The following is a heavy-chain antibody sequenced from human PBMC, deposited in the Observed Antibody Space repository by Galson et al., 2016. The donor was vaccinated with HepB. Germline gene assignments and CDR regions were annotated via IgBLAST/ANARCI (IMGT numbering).Heavy chain of an antibody. CDR1: GGSIIRTTFY. V-gene: IGHV4-39*07. CDR2: IFYSGTT. J-gene: IGHJ4*02. CDR3: AREVYSGALDY. D-gene: IGHD6-13*01. Sequence: EPLSLTCTVSGGSIIRTTFYWGWVRQPPGKGLEWIGNIFYSGTTNSNPSLNGRVTISVATSQNQFSLKLSSVTAADTAIDYCAREVYSGALDYWGQGTPVTVSS.